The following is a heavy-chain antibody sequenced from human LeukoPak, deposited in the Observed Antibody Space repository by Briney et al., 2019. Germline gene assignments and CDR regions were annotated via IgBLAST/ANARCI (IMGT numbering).Heavy chain of an antibody. V-gene: IGHV3-33*06. CDR1: GFTFSSYG. J-gene: IGHJ4*02. CDR3: AKDGDGYYFDY. CDR2: IWYDGSNR. Sequence: PGRSLRLSCAASGFTFSSYGMHWVRQAPGRGLEWVAVIWYDGSNRYYADSVKGRFTISRDNSKNTLYLQMNSLRAEDTAVYYCAKDGDGYYFDYWGQGTLVTVSS.